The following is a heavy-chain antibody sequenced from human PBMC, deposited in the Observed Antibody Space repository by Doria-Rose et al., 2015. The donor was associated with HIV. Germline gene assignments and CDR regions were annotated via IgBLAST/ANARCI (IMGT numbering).Heavy chain of an antibody. Sequence: QITLKESGPVLVKPTETLTLTCIVSGVSLSSPGMGVSWIRQPPGKALEWLANIFSDDERSYKTSLKSRLTISRGTSKSQVVLTMTDMDPVYTATYYCARIKSSRWYHKYYFDFWGQGTLVIVSA. D-gene: IGHD6-13*01. CDR1: GVSLSSPGMG. CDR2: IFSDDER. CDR3: ARIKSSRWYHKYYFDF. V-gene: IGHV2-26*01. J-gene: IGHJ4*02.